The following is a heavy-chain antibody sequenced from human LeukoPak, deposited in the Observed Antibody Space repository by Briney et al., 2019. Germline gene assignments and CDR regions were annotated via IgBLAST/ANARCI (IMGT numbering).Heavy chain of an antibody. CDR3: ARGWSYYQVIFDY. CDR2: ISSSSSYI. V-gene: IGHV3-21*01. Sequence: GGSLRLSCAASGFTFSIYSMNWARQAPGKGLEWVSSISSSSSYIYYADSVKGRFTISRDNAKNSLYLQMNSLRAEDTAVYYCARGWSYYQVIFDYWGQGTLVTVSS. D-gene: IGHD1-26*01. CDR1: GFTFSIYS. J-gene: IGHJ4*02.